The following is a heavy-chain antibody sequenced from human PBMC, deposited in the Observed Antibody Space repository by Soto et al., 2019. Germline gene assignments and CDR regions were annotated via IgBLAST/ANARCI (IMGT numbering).Heavy chain of an antibody. J-gene: IGHJ4*02. CDR2: IYSGGST. V-gene: IGHV3-53*01. Sequence: HPGGSLRLSCAASGITVSGNYMAWVRQAPGKGLEWVSLIYSGGSTFYTDSVRGRFIISRDNSKNTLYLQMNSLRAEDTAMYYCARVPHRFRSSSNYIWGQGTLVTVSS. D-gene: IGHD6-6*01. CDR1: GITVSGNY. CDR3: ARVPHRFRSSSNYI.